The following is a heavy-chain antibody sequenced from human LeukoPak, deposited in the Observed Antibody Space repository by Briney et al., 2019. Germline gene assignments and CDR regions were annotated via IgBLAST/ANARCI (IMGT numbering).Heavy chain of an antibody. CDR2: ISGSGGST. Sequence: GGSLRLSCAASGFTFSSYAMSWVRQAPGKGLEWVSAISGSGGSTYYADSVKGRFTISRDNSKNTLCLQMSSLRAEDTAVYYCAAGTVTTGRFDPWGQGTLVTVSS. CDR1: GFTFSSYA. J-gene: IGHJ5*02. CDR3: AAGTVTTGRFDP. D-gene: IGHD4-17*01. V-gene: IGHV3-23*01.